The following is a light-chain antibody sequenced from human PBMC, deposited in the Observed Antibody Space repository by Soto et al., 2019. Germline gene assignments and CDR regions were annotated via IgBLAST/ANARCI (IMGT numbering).Light chain of an antibody. Sequence: QSALTQPRSVSGSPGQSGTISCPGTDTNIGFYNFVSWYQQHPDKAPHLVIYDVNKRPSGVPDRFSGSKSGKTASLTISGLQADDEADYFCCSYAGNYTYVFGTGTKVTGL. CDR3: CSYAGNYTYV. V-gene: IGLV2-11*01. CDR1: DTNIGFYNF. J-gene: IGLJ1*01. CDR2: DVN.